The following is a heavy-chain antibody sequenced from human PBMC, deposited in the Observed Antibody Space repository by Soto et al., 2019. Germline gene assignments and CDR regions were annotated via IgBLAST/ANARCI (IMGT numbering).Heavy chain of an antibody. CDR2: IKSKTDGGTT. CDR3: TTRPAEQWLVRWDDAFDI. CDR1: GFTFSNAW. Sequence: GGSLRLSCAASGFTFSNAWMSWVRQAPGKGLEWVGRIKSKTDGGTTDYAAPVKGRFTISRDDSKNTLYLQMNSLKTEDTAVYYCTTRPAEQWLVRWDDAFDIWGQGTMVTVSS. J-gene: IGHJ3*02. D-gene: IGHD6-19*01. V-gene: IGHV3-15*01.